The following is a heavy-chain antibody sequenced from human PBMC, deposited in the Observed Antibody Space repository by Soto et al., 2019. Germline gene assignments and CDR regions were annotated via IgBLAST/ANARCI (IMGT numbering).Heavy chain of an antibody. J-gene: IGHJ4*02. CDR1: GFSLSTSGMC. CDR3: ARITCSGYDFYFDY. Sequence: SGPTLVNPTQTLTLTCTFSGFSLSTSGMCVSWIRQPPGKALEWLARIDWDDDKYYSTSLKTRLTISKDTSKNQVVLTMTNMDPVDTATYYCARITCSGYDFYFDYWGQGTLVTVSS. CDR2: IDWDDDK. D-gene: IGHD5-12*01. V-gene: IGHV2-70*11.